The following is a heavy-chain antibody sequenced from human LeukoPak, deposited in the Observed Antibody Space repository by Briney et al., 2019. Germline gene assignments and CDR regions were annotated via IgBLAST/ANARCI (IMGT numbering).Heavy chain of an antibody. V-gene: IGHV3-23*01. J-gene: IGHJ4*02. CDR3: ARAITNYGYIFDY. D-gene: IGHD5-18*01. CDR2: ISGSGDST. CDR1: GFTFSNYA. Sequence: GGSLRLSCAASGFTFSNYAMRWVRQAPGKGLEWVSGISGSGDSTYYADSVKGRFTISRDNAKNSLYLQMNSLRAEDTAVYYCARAITNYGYIFDYWGQGTLVTVSS.